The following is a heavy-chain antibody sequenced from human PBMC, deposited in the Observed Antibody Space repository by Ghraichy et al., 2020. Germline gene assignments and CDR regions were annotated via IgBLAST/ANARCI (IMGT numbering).Heavy chain of an antibody. CDR1: GGSISSYY. D-gene: IGHD2-2*01. V-gene: IGHV4-4*07. CDR2: IYTSGST. J-gene: IGHJ6*03. CDR3: AVVVVVPAANYYYYMDV. Sequence: SETLSLTCTVSGGSISSYYWSWIRQPAGKGLEWIGRIYTSGSTNYNPSLKSRVTMSVDTSKNQFSLKLSSVTAADTAVYYCAVVVVVPAANYYYYMDVWGKGTTVTVSS.